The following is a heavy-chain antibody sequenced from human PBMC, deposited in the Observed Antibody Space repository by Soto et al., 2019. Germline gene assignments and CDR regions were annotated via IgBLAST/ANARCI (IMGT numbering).Heavy chain of an antibody. CDR2: IYYSGST. D-gene: IGHD4-17*01. Sequence: SETLSLTCTVSGGSISSGGYYWSWIRQHPGKGLEWIGYIYYSGSTYYNPSLKSRVTISVDTSKNQFSLKLSSVTAADTAVYYCARGGLDYGDYVPMSYYFDYWGQGTLVTVSS. CDR3: ARGGLDYGDYVPMSYYFDY. J-gene: IGHJ4*02. V-gene: IGHV4-31*03. CDR1: GGSISSGGYY.